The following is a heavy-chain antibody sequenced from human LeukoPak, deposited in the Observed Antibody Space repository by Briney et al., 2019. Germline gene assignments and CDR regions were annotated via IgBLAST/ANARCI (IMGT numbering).Heavy chain of an antibody. D-gene: IGHD2-2*01. V-gene: IGHV3-21*01. Sequence: GGSLRLSCVASGFTFSSYSMNWVRQAPGKGLEWVSSISSSSSYIYYADSVKGRFTISRDNAKNSLYLQMNSLRAEDTAVYYCARDRYCSSTSCPKSADYWGQGTLVTVSS. CDR1: GFTFSSYS. J-gene: IGHJ4*02. CDR3: ARDRYCSSTSCPKSADY. CDR2: ISSSSSYI.